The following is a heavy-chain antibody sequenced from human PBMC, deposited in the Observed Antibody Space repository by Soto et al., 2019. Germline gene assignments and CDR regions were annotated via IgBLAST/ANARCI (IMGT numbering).Heavy chain of an antibody. J-gene: IGHJ4*02. Sequence: PGGSMRLSCAAAGLNFSSYWMSWVSQAPGKGLEWVANIKQDGSEKYYVDSVKGRFTISRDNAKNSLYLQMNSLRAEDTAVYYCALTREDAYYDILTGPMYYFDYWGQGTLVTVSS. CDR3: ALTREDAYYDILTGPMYYFDY. V-gene: IGHV3-7*01. CDR1: GLNFSSYW. CDR2: IKQDGSEK. D-gene: IGHD3-9*01.